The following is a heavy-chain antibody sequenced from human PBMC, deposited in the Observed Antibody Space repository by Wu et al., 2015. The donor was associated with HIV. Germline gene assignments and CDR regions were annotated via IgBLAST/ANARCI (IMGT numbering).Heavy chain of an antibody. CDR1: GGTFSSYA. V-gene: IGHV1-69*05. J-gene: IGHJ6*04. CDR2: IIPIFGTA. CDR3: ARDKLGTASYYYYGMDV. Sequence: QVQLVQSGAEVKKPGSSVKVSCKASGGTFSSYAISWVRQAPGQGLEWMGGIIPIFGTANYAQKFQGRVTITTDESTSTAYMELSSLRSEDTAVYYCARDKLGTASYYYYGMDVWGQRDHGHRLL. D-gene: IGHD7-27*01.